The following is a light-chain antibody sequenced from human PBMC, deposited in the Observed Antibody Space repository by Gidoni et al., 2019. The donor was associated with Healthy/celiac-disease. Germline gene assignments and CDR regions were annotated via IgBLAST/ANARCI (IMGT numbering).Light chain of an antibody. V-gene: IGLV1-51*01. CDR3: GTWDSSLSAHVV. J-gene: IGLJ2*01. CDR2: DNN. Sequence: QSVLTQPTSVSAAPGQKVTISCSGSSSNIGNNYVSWYQQLPGTAPKLLIDDNNKRPSGIPDRCAGSKSGTSATLGIAGLQTGDEADYYCGTWDSSLSAHVVFGGGTKLT. CDR1: SSNIGNNY.